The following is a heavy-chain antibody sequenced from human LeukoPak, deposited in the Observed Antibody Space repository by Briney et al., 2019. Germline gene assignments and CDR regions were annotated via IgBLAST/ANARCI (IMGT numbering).Heavy chain of an antibody. V-gene: IGHV3-30-3*01. CDR1: GFTFSSYA. Sequence: GGSLRLSCAASGFTFSSYAMHWVRQAPGKGLEWVAVISYDGSNKYYADSVKGRFTISRDNSKNTLYLQMNSLRAEDTAVYHCARDTAMVRGDYYYYYGMDVWGQGTTVTVSS. D-gene: IGHD5-18*01. CDR2: ISYDGSNK. CDR3: ARDTAMVRGDYYYYYGMDV. J-gene: IGHJ6*02.